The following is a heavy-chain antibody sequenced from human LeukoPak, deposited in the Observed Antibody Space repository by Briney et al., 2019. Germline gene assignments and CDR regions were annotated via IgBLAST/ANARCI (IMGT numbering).Heavy chain of an antibody. Sequence: PGGSLRLSCAASGFTFSRFSMNWVRQAPGKGLEWISYITSSSSSMYYADSVKGRFTISRDNAKNSLYPQVNSLTAEDTAVYYCARVIGSYGDSAYWGQGTLVTVSS. CDR1: GFTFSRFS. CDR3: ARVIGSYGDSAY. V-gene: IGHV3-48*04. J-gene: IGHJ4*02. CDR2: ITSSSSSM. D-gene: IGHD4-17*01.